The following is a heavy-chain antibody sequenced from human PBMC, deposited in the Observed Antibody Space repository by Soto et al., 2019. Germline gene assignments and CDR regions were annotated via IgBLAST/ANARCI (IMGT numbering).Heavy chain of an antibody. CDR3: ARGQQQLFSSYWFDP. V-gene: IGHV4-59*01. Sequence: TGPITFDVPVGSISSYYWCWNRQPQGNGLEWIGYIYYSGSTTYNPSLKSRVTISVDTSKNQFSLKLSSVTAADTAVYYCARGQQQLFSSYWFDPWGQGTLVTVSS. D-gene: IGHD6-13*01. J-gene: IGHJ5*02. CDR2: IYYSGST. CDR1: VGSISSYY.